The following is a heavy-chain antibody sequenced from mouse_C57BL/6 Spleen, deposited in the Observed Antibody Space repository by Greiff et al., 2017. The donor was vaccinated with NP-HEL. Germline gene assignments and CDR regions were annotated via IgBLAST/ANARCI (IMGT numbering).Heavy chain of an antibody. J-gene: IGHJ2*01. D-gene: IGHD2-4*01. Sequence: QVQLQQSGPELVKPGASVKISCKASGYAFSSSWMNWVKQRPGKGLEWIGRIYPGDGDTNYNGKFKGKATLTADKSSSTAYMQLSSLTSEDSAVYFCAREGLRRDDYWGQGTTLTVSS. V-gene: IGHV1-82*01. CDR1: GYAFSSSW. CDR2: IYPGDGDT. CDR3: AREGLRRDDY.